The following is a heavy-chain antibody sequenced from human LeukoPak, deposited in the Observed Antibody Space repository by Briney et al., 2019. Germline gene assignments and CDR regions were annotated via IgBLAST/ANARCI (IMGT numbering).Heavy chain of an antibody. CDR3: AKGIIAAAGTGFDY. V-gene: IGHV3-30*18. J-gene: IGHJ4*02. CDR2: ISYDGSNK. CDR1: GFTFSSYG. D-gene: IGHD6-13*01. Sequence: PGGSLRLSCAASGFTFSSYGMHWVRQAPGKGLEWVAVISYDGSNKYYADSVKGRFTISRDSSKNTLYLQMNSLRAEDTAVYYCAKGIIAAAGTGFDYWGQGTLVTVSS.